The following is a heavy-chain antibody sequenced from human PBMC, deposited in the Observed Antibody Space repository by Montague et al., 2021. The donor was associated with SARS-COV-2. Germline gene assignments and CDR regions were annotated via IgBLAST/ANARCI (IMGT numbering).Heavy chain of an antibody. CDR2: INHSGST. Sequence: SETLSLTCAVYGGSFSGYYWSWIRQPPGKGLEWIGEINHSGSTNYNPSLKSRVTISVDTSKNQFSLKLSSVTAADTAVYYCARGSSISWWWPFDYWGQGTLVTVSS. CDR3: ARGSSISWWWPFDY. CDR1: GGSFSGYY. J-gene: IGHJ4*02. D-gene: IGHD2-21*01. V-gene: IGHV4-34*01.